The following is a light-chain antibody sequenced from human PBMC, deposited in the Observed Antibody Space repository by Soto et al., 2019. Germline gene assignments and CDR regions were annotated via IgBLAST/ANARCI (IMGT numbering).Light chain of an antibody. V-gene: IGLV1-44*01. CDR1: SSNIGSNT. J-gene: IGLJ1*01. CDR2: NNN. Sequence: QSVLTQPPSASGTPGQRVTISCSGSSSNIGSNTVNWYQQLPGTPPKLLIYNNNQRPSGVPDRFSGSKSGTSASLAISGLQSEDQADYYCPAWDDSLNALVFGPGTKLTLL. CDR3: PAWDDSLNALV.